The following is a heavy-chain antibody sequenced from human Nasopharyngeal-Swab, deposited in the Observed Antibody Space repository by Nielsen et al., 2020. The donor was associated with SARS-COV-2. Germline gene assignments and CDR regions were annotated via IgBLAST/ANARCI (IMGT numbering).Heavy chain of an antibody. CDR1: GYSFTSYW. CDR2: IYPGDSDT. V-gene: IGHV5-51*01. J-gene: IGHJ4*02. CDR3: ARPPSPIGYCSSTSCSVDDY. Sequence: ESLKISCKGSGYSFTSYWIGWVRQMPGKGLEWMGIIYPGDSDTRYSPSFQGQVTISADKSINTAYLQWSSLKASDTAMYYCARPPSPIGYCSSTSCSVDDYWGQGTLVTVSS. D-gene: IGHD2-2*01.